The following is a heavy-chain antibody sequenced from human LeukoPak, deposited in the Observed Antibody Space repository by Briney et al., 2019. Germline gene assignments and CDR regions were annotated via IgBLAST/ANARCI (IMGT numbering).Heavy chain of an antibody. D-gene: IGHD6-6*01. J-gene: IGHJ4*02. Sequence: GGSLRLSCAASGFTFSSYWMSWVRQAPGKGLEWVANIKQDGSEKCYVDSVKGRFTISRDNAKDSLYLQMNSLRAEDTAVYYCARVVYGSSFPFDYWGQGTLVTVSS. CDR1: GFTFSSYW. CDR2: IKQDGSEK. V-gene: IGHV3-7*01. CDR3: ARVVYGSSFPFDY.